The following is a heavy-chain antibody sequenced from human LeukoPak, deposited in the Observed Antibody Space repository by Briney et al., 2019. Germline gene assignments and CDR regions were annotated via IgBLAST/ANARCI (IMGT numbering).Heavy chain of an antibody. Sequence: SVKVSCKASGGTFSSYAISWVRQAPGQGLEWMGGIIPIFGTANYAQKFQGRVAITADESTSTAYMELSGLRSEDTAVYYCARDGGYCSGGSCTFFDYWGQGTLVTVSS. CDR3: ARDGGYCSGGSCTFFDY. CDR1: GGTFSSYA. D-gene: IGHD2-15*01. J-gene: IGHJ4*02. CDR2: IIPIFGTA. V-gene: IGHV1-69*13.